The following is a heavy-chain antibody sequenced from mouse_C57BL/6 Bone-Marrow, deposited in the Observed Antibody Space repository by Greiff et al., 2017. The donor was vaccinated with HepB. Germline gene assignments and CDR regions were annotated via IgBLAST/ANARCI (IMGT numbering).Heavy chain of an antibody. Sequence: EVQVVESGAELVKPGASVKLSCTASGFNIKDYYMHWVKQRTEQGLEWIGRIDPEDGETKYAPKFQGKATITADTSSNTAYLQLSSLTSEDTAVYYCARSMMVTTSFAYWGQGTLVTVSA. J-gene: IGHJ3*01. CDR2: IDPEDGET. V-gene: IGHV14-2*01. CDR3: ARSMMVTTSFAY. D-gene: IGHD2-3*01. CDR1: GFNIKDYY.